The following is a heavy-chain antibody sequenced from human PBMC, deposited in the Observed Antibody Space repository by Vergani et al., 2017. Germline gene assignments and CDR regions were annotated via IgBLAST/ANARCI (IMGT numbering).Heavy chain of an antibody. V-gene: IGHV2-5*04. D-gene: IGHD3-3*01. J-gene: IGHJ6*04. CDR3: DNRKYECGTTGCFSPLYYEDGMDG. CDR2: LYWNDDQ. Sequence: QITLKESGPTLVKPTQTLTLTCTFSGFSLNTRGVSVASIRQPPGKALSWLALLYWNDDQHYSPSLNNRVTITKDTSKNQVVLTMNNMDYVDTGTYYCDNRKYECGTTGCFSPLYYEDGMDGWGKGTTVTVSS. CDR1: GFSLNTRGVS.